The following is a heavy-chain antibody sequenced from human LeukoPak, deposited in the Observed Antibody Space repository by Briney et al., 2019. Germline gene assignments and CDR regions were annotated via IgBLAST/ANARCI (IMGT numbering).Heavy chain of an antibody. CDR3: AKGSGDYYYYGMDV. CDR2: ISWNSGSM. CDR1: GFTFDDYA. D-gene: IGHD6-25*01. Sequence: GGSLRLSCAASGFTFDDYAMHWVRQAPGKGLEWVSGISWNSGSMGHADSVKGRFTISRDNAKNSLYLQMNSLRAEDTALYYCAKGSGDYYYYGMDVWGQGTTVTVSS. J-gene: IGHJ6*02. V-gene: IGHV3-9*01.